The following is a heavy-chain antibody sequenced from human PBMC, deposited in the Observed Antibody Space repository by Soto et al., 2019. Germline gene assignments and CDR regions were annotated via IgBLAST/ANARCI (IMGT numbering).Heavy chain of an antibody. Sequence: GGSMRLSCATSGIIFTGYDVHWVRQASGKVLEWVSRIATGGDTYYPGSVKGRFIMSRDSAKNSVYLQMNNLRAGDTAVYYCARAALPSSSLYGMDVWGQGTTVTVSS. CDR3: ARAALPSSSLYGMDV. D-gene: IGHD2-15*01. J-gene: IGHJ6*02. CDR1: GIIFTGYD. CDR2: IATGGDT. V-gene: IGHV3-13*01.